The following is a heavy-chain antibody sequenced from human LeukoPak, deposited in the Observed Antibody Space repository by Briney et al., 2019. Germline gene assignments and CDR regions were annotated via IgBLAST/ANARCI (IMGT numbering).Heavy chain of an antibody. Sequence: GGSLRLSCATSGFRFSSAWMNWIRQAPGKGLEWVGRIRSYSDGGTVDYAASVKDRFTLSRDDSENTLYLQLNSLQTEDTAVYYCATDSHDYTWGQGTLVTVSS. CDR3: ATDSHDYT. J-gene: IGHJ5*02. D-gene: IGHD4-11*01. CDR2: IRSYSDGGTV. CDR1: GFRFSSAW. V-gene: IGHV3-15*07.